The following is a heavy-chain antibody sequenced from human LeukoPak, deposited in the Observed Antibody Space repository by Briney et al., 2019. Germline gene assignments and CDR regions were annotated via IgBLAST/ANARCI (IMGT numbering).Heavy chain of an antibody. CDR1: GFTFSSYA. J-gene: IGHJ6*02. Sequence: GGSLRLSCAASGFTFSSYAMSWVRQAPGQGLEWVSAISGSGGSTYYADSVKGRFTISRDNSKNTLYLQMNSLRAEDTAVYYCAKDSSLALSYYYYGMDVWGQGTTVTVSS. D-gene: IGHD6-6*01. CDR3: AKDSSLALSYYYYGMDV. CDR2: ISGSGGST. V-gene: IGHV3-23*01.